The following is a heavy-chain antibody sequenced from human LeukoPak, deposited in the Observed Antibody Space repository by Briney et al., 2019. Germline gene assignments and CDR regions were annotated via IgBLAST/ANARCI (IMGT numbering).Heavy chain of an antibody. CDR2: ISGSGGST. V-gene: IGHV3-23*01. CDR3: AKSAPIVVVPADYYYGMDV. D-gene: IGHD2-2*01. CDR1: GFTFSSYS. J-gene: IGHJ6*02. Sequence: GGSLRLSCAASGFTFSSYSMNWVRQAPGKGLEWVSAISGSGGSTYYADSVKGRFTISRDNSKNTLYLQMNSLRAEDTAVYYCAKSAPIVVVPADYYYGMDVWGQGTTVTVSS.